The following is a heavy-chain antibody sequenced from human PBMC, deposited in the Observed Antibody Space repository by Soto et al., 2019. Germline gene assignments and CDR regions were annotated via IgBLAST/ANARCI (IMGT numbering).Heavy chain of an antibody. V-gene: IGHV2-5*02. CDR2: IYWDDDK. CDR1: GFSLNTSGVG. Sequence: QITLKGSGPTLVKPTQTLTLTCTFSGFSLNTSGVGVGWIRQPPGKALEWLALIYWDDDKRYSPYLQSSLTITKDTSRNLVVLTMTTVDPVDTATYYCAHRGTYDFWSWDYWGQGTPVTVSS. CDR3: AHRGTYDFWSWDY. J-gene: IGHJ4*02. D-gene: IGHD3-3*01.